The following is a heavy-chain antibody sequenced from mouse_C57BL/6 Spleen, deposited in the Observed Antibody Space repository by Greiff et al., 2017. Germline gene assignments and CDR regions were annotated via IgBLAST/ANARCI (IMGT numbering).Heavy chain of an antibody. J-gene: IGHJ4*01. D-gene: IGHD2-4*01. CDR1: GYTFTDYE. Sequence: LVESGAELVRPGASVTLSCKASGYTFTDYEMHWVKQTPVHGLEWIGAIDPETGGTAYNQKFKGKAILTADKSSSTAYMELRRLTSEDSAVYYCTTTMIRGYAMDYWGQGTSVTVSS. V-gene: IGHV1-15*01. CDR3: TTTMIRGYAMDY. CDR2: IDPETGGT.